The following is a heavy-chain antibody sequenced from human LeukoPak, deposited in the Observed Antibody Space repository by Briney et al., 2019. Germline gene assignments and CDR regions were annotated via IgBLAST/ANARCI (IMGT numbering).Heavy chain of an antibody. Sequence: GASVKVSCKASGYTFTSSVINRVRQATGQGLEWMGWMNPNSGNTGYAQKFQGRVTMTRNTSISTAYMELSSLRSEDTAVYYCARPFRAFDIWGQGTMVTVSS. D-gene: IGHD2/OR15-2a*01. V-gene: IGHV1-8*01. J-gene: IGHJ3*02. CDR2: MNPNSGNT. CDR1: GYTFTSSV. CDR3: ARPFRAFDI.